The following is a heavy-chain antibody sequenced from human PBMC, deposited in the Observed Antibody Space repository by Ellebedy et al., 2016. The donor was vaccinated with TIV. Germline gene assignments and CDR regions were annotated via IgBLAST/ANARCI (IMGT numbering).Heavy chain of an antibody. CDR2: IIPIFGTA. V-gene: IGHV1-69*06. CDR3: ARPSGTYGEPVYYYYYGMDV. J-gene: IGHJ6*02. D-gene: IGHD1-26*01. Sequence: SVKVSCXASGGTFSNYAISWVRQAPGQGLEWMGGIIPIFGTANSAQEFQGRVTITADKSTSTAYMELSSLRSEDTAVYYCARPSGTYGEPVYYYYYGMDVWGQGTTVTVSS. CDR1: GGTFSNYA.